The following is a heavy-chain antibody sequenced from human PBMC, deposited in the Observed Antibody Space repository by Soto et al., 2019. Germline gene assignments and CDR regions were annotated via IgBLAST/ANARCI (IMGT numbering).Heavy chain of an antibody. CDR2: ISGSGGST. V-gene: IGHV3-23*01. J-gene: IGHJ4*02. CDR3: AKRWGYCSGGSCYPATGYFDY. Sequence: GGSLRLSCAASGFTFSSYAMSWVRQAPGKGLEWVSAISGSGGSTYYADSVKGRFTISRDNSKSTLYLQMNSLRAEDTAVYYCAKRWGYCSGGSCYPATGYFDYWGQGTLVTVSS. D-gene: IGHD2-15*01. CDR1: GFTFSSYA.